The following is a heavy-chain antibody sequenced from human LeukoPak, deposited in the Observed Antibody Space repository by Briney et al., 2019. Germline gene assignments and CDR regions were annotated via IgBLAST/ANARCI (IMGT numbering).Heavy chain of an antibody. D-gene: IGHD2-21*01. CDR1: GVSISSDY. V-gene: IGHV4-4*07. CDR2: IYISGST. CDR3: ARDTGLIPFDH. J-gene: IGHJ5*02. Sequence: EASETLSLTCTVSGVSISSDYWSWLRQPAGKGLEWIGRIYISGSTNYNPSLKSRVTMSLDTSTNQFSLKLSSVTAADTAVYYCARDTGLIPFDHWGQGILVTVSS.